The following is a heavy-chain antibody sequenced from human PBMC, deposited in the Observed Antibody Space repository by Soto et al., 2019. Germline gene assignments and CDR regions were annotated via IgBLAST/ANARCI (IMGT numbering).Heavy chain of an antibody. CDR2: IKQGGSEK. D-gene: IGHD5-18*01. CDR3: ARERSKYSYGWSPPIYYYDYMDV. CDR1: GFTFSSYW. V-gene: IGHV3-7*01. Sequence: EVQLVESGGGLVQPGGSLRLSCAASGFTFSSYWMSWVRQAPGKGLEWVANIKQGGSEKYYVDSVKGRFTISRDNAKNSLYLQMNSLRAEDTAVYYCARERSKYSYGWSPPIYYYDYMDVWGKGTTVTVSS. J-gene: IGHJ6*03.